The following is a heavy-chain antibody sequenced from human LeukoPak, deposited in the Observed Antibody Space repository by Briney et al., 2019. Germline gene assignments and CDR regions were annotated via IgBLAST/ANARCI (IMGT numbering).Heavy chain of an antibody. Sequence: LRLSCAASEFTFSAYGMNWIRQPPGKGLEWIGEITHSGSTNYNQSLKSRITISVDPSKNQFSLNLTSMTAADTGVYYCAREKFRSSWLNWFDPWGQGTLVSVSS. V-gene: IGHV4-34*01. CDR1: EFTFSAYG. J-gene: IGHJ5*02. CDR3: AREKFRSSWLNWFDP. CDR2: ITHSGST. D-gene: IGHD2-2*01.